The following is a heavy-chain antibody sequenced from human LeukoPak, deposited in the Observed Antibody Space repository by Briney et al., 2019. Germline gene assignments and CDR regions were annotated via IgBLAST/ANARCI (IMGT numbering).Heavy chain of an antibody. J-gene: IGHJ6*03. V-gene: IGHV1-69*05. CDR1: GGTFSSYA. Sequence: EASVKVSCKASGGTFSSYAISWVRQAPGQGLEWMGRIIPIFGTANYAQKFQGRVTITTDESTSTAYMELSSLRSEDTAVYYCARGERDSAGYYYYMDVWGKGTTVTVSS. CDR2: IIPIFGTA. D-gene: IGHD2-15*01. CDR3: ARGERDSAGYYYYMDV.